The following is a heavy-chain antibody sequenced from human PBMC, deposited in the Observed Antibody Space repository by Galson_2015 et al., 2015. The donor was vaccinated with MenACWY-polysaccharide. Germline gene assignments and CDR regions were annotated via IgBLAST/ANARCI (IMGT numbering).Heavy chain of an antibody. Sequence: SLRLSCAVSGFTFSTTSYALHWVRPAPGKGLEWVAIISDDGGVKYYADSVKGRFTISRDNSKNTLYLQMSSLRPEDTALYYCARDLSGIGAFGIWGQGTMVTVSS. CDR2: ISDDGGVK. CDR3: ARDLSGIGAFGI. D-gene: IGHD2-15*01. CDR1: GFTFSTTSYA. V-gene: IGHV3-30-3*01. J-gene: IGHJ3*02.